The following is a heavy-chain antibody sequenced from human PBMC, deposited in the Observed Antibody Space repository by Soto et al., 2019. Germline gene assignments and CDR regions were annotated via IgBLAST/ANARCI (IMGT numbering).Heavy chain of an antibody. CDR3: ARRSGERYFDY. CDR1: GYTFTSYG. J-gene: IGHJ4*02. Sequence: ASVKVSCKASGYTFTSYGISWVRQAPGQGLEWMGWINPNSGGTNYAQKFQGWVTMTRDTSISTAYMELSRLRSDDTAVYYCARRSGERYFDYWGQGTLVTVSS. V-gene: IGHV1-2*04. D-gene: IGHD3-10*01. CDR2: INPNSGGT.